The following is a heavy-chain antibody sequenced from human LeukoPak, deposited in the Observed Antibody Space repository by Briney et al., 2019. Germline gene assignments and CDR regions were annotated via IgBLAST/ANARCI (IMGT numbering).Heavy chain of an antibody. CDR2: IRGGGDST. D-gene: IGHD7-27*01. V-gene: IGHV3-23*01. CDR1: GFTLSSYA. J-gene: IGHJ2*01. CDR3: AKGSNWGSDSYFDL. Sequence: GGSLRLSCAASGFTLSSYAMSWVRQAPGKGLQWVSAIRGGGDSTYYADSVQGRFTISRDNSKNTLDLQVNSLGVEDTAVYFCAKGSNWGSDSYFDLWGRGTQVTVSS.